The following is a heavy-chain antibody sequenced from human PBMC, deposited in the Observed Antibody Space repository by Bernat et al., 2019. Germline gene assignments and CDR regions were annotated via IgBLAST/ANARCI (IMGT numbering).Heavy chain of an antibody. D-gene: IGHD3-10*01. V-gene: IGHV3-53*01. CDR2: IYSGGST. J-gene: IGHJ4*02. Sequence: EVQQVESGGGLIQPGGSLRLSCAASGFTVSSNYMSWVRQAPGKGLEWVSVIYSGGSTYYADSVKGRFTISRDNSKNTLYLQMNSLRAEDTAVYYCAKDLLWFGELCLDYWGQGTLVTVSS. CDR3: AKDLLWFGELCLDY. CDR1: GFTVSSNY.